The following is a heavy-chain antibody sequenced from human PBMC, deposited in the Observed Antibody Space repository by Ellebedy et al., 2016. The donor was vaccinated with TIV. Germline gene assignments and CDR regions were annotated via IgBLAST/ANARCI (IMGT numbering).Heavy chain of an antibody. D-gene: IGHD3-9*01. J-gene: IGHJ4*02. CDR1: GFTFGDYA. Sequence: GESLKISCTASGFTFGDYAMNWVRQAPGKGLEWVSYISTSSTTIYYADSVKGRFTISRDNSKNTLYLQMNSLRAEDTAVYYCAKGDAYDILTGSFHFDYWGQGTLVTVSS. CDR2: ISTSSTTI. CDR3: AKGDAYDILTGSFHFDY. V-gene: IGHV3-23*01.